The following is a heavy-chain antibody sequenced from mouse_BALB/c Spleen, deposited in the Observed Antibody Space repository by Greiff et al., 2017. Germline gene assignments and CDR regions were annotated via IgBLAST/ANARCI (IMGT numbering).Heavy chain of an antibody. CDR1: GYTFTSYY. Sequence: QVQLQQSGAELVKPGASVKLSCKASGYTFTSYYMYWVKQRPGQGLEWIGEINPSNGGTNFNEKFKSKATLTVDKSSSTAYMQLSSLTSEDSAVYYCTRAPEGGYFDVWGAGTTVTVSS. CDR2: INPSNGGT. J-gene: IGHJ1*01. V-gene: IGHV1S81*02. CDR3: TRAPEGGYFDV.